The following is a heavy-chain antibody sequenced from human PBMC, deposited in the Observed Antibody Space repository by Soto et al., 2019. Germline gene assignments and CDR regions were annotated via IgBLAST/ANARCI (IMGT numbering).Heavy chain of an antibody. J-gene: IGHJ4*02. CDR1: GFTFSNYG. CDR3: AKDHYDYVWGTYRFDD. V-gene: IGHV3-30*18. Sequence: GGSLRLSCAASGFTFSNYGIHWVRQAPGKGLEWVAVISYDGSNEYYVDSVKGRFTISRDNSKNTLYLQMHSLRAEDTAVYYCAKDHYDYVWGTYRFDDWGQGTLVTVSS. D-gene: IGHD3-16*02. CDR2: ISYDGSNE.